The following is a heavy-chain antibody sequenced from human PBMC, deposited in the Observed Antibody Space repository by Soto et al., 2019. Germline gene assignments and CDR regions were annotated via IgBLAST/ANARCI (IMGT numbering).Heavy chain of an antibody. D-gene: IGHD4-17*01. Sequence: GGSLRLSCAASGFTFSSYAMSWVRQAPGKGLEWVSAISGSGGSTYYADSVKGRFTISRDNSKNTRYLQMNSLRAEDTAVYYCAKDPTHKSTVPLAWFDPWGQGTLVTVSS. J-gene: IGHJ5*02. V-gene: IGHV3-23*01. CDR1: GFTFSSYA. CDR2: ISGSGGST. CDR3: AKDPTHKSTVPLAWFDP.